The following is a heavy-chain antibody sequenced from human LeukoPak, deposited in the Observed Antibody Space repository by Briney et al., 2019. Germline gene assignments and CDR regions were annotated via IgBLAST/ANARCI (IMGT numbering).Heavy chain of an antibody. D-gene: IGHD5-12*01. Sequence: PGGSLRLSCAASGFTFSSYAMHWVRQAPGKGLEWVAVISYDGSNKYYADSVKGRFTISRDNSKNTLYLQMNSLRAEDTAVYYCARNLAARYSGYDYYYYYGMDVWGQGTTVTVSS. V-gene: IGHV3-30*04. CDR1: GFTFSSYA. CDR3: ARNLAARYSGYDYYYYYGMDV. CDR2: ISYDGSNK. J-gene: IGHJ6*02.